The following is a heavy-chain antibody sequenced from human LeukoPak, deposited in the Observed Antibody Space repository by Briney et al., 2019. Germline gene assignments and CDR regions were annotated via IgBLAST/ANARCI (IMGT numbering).Heavy chain of an antibody. CDR2: IYYSGST. J-gene: IGHJ4*02. D-gene: IGHD2-15*01. CDR1: GGSFSGYS. V-gene: IGHV4-34*01. CDR3: ARHQGDFITTPLDY. Sequence: PSETLSLTCAVYGGSFSGYSWSWIRQPPGKGLEWIGSIYYSGSTYYNPSLKSRVTISVDTSKNQFSLRLSSVTAADTAVYSCARHQGDFITTPLDYWGQGTLVTVSS.